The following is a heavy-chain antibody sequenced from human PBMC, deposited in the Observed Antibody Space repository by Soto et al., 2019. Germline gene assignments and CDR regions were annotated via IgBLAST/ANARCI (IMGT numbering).Heavy chain of an antibody. CDR3: ARDSGPRGYDAFDI. CDR2: IKQDGSEN. CDR1: GFTFSNYW. Sequence: GGSLRLSCAASGFTFSNYWMTWVRQAPGKGLEWVANIKQDGSENFYVDSVKGRFTISRDNAKNSLYLQMNSLRAEDTAVYYCARDSGPRGYDAFDIWGQGTMVTVSS. J-gene: IGHJ3*02. V-gene: IGHV3-7*04. D-gene: IGHD2-8*02.